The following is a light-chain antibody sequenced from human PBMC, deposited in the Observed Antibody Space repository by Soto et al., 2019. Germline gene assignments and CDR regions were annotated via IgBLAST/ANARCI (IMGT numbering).Light chain of an antibody. CDR3: QQYNNWPPIT. V-gene: IGKV3D-15*01. J-gene: IGKJ5*01. Sequence: EIVLTQSPGTLSLSPGARGTLSFRASQSVSSNLAWYQQKPGQAPRLLIYGASTRATGTPARCSGSGYGTEFTLTISSLQSEDFAVYYCQQYNNWPPITFGQGTRLEI. CDR1: QSVSSN. CDR2: GAS.